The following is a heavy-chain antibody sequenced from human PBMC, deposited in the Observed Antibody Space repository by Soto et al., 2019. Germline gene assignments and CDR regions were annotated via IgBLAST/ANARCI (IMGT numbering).Heavy chain of an antibody. CDR2: MSYDGSNE. CDR1: GFTFSHYA. D-gene: IGHD1-26*01. Sequence: QVQLVESGGGVVQPGRSLRLSCAASGFTFSHYAMHWVRQAPGKGLEWVALMSYDGSNEYYADSVKGRFTISRDNSKHTLYLQMNSLRAEDTAVYYWAKDGSHNFVYWCQGTLVTVSS. CDR3: AKDGSHNFVY. V-gene: IGHV3-30*18. J-gene: IGHJ4*02.